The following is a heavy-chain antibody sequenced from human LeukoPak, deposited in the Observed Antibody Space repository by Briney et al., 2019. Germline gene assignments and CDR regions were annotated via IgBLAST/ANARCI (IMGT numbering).Heavy chain of an antibody. Sequence: SGTLSLTCAVSGGSISSKNWWIWVRQPPEKGLEWIGEIYHTGSTNYNPSLKSRVTMSVDKSKNQFSLKLSSVTAADTAIYYCARDTGGRGRLDAFDIWGQGTMVTVSS. D-gene: IGHD3-10*01. CDR2: IYHTGST. J-gene: IGHJ3*02. CDR1: GGSISSKNW. V-gene: IGHV4-4*02. CDR3: ARDTGGRGRLDAFDI.